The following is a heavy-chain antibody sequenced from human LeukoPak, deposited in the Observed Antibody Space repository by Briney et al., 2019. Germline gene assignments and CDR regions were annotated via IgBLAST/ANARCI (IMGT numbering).Heavy chain of an antibody. V-gene: IGHV4-4*07. CDR1: GGSISSYY. CDR2: IYTSGST. D-gene: IGHD2-15*01. Sequence: SETLSLTCTVSGGSISSYYWSWIRQPAGKGREWIGRIYTSGSTNYNSPLKSRVTMSVDTSKNQFSLKLSSVTAADTAVYYCARDVYCSGGSCSNWFDPWGQGTLVTVSS. J-gene: IGHJ5*02. CDR3: ARDVYCSGGSCSNWFDP.